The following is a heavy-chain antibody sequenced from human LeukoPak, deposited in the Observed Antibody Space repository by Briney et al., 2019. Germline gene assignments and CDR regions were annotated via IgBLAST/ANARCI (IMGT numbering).Heavy chain of an antibody. D-gene: IGHD7-27*01. CDR2: INPNSGGT. Sequence: GASVKVSCKASGYTFTGYYMHWVRQAPGQGLEWMGWINPNSGGTDYAQKFQGRVTMTRDTSITTTYMEVSRLRSDDTAVYFCARDVRWGDRDYWGQGTLVSVSS. J-gene: IGHJ4*02. CDR1: GYTFTGYY. CDR3: ARDVRWGDRDY. V-gene: IGHV1-2*02.